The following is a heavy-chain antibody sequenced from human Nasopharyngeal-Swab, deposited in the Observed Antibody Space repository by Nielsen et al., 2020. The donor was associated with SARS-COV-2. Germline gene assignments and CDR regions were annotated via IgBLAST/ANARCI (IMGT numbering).Heavy chain of an antibody. CDR2: ISGSGGST. J-gene: IGHJ6*03. Sequence: GESLKISCAASGFTFSSYAMSWVRQAPGKGLEWVSAISGSGGSTYYADSVKGRFTISRDNSKNTLYLQMNSLRAEDTAVYYCAKRTSYCSSTSCYELNYYYMDVWGKGTTVTVSS. D-gene: IGHD2-2*01. CDR3: AKRTSYCSSTSCYELNYYYMDV. V-gene: IGHV3-23*01. CDR1: GFTFSSYA.